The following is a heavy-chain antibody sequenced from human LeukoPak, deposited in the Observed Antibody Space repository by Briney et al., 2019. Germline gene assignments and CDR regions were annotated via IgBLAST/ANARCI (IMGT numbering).Heavy chain of an antibody. CDR1: GGSISSGGYY. J-gene: IGHJ4*02. D-gene: IGHD3-22*01. CDR3: ARAKSYYYDSSGYYLPYYFDY. V-gene: IGHV4-31*03. Sequence: PSETLSLTCTVSGGSISSGGYYWSWIRQHPGKGLEWIGYIYYSGGTYYNPSLKSRVTISVDTSKNQFSLKLSSVTAADTAVYYCARAKSYYYDSSGYYLPYYFDYWGQGTLVTVSS. CDR2: IYYSGGT.